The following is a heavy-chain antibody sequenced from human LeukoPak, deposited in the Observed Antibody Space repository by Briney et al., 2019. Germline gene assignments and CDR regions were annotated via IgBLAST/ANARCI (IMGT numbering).Heavy chain of an antibody. Sequence: SETLSLTCAVYGGSFSGYYWSWIRQPPGKGLEWIGEINHSGSTNYNPSLKSRVTISVDTSKNQFSLKLSSVTAADTAVYYCARMYSGSYYARYYFDYWGQGTLVTVSS. J-gene: IGHJ4*02. CDR1: GGSFSGYY. D-gene: IGHD1-26*01. CDR3: ARMYSGSYYARYYFDY. V-gene: IGHV4-34*01. CDR2: INHSGST.